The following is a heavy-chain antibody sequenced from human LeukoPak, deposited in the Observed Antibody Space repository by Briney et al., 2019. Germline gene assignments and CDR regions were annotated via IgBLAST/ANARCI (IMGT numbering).Heavy chain of an antibody. J-gene: IGHJ5*02. V-gene: IGHV4-61*02. CDR2: IYTSGST. CDR1: GGSFTSTTYY. CDR3: ARGHDWFDP. Sequence: SETLSLTCTVSGGSFTSTTYYWSWIRQPAGKGLEWIGRIYTSGSTNYNPSLKSRVTISVDTSKNQFSLKLSSVTAADTAVYYCARGHDWFDPWGQGTLVTVSS.